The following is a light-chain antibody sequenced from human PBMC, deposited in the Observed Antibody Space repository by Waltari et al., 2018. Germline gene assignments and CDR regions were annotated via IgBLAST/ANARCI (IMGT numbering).Light chain of an antibody. CDR1: SSDIGGYHF. V-gene: IGLV2-14*03. Sequence: QSALTQPASVSGSPGQSLTISCTGSSSDIGGYHFVSWYQQHPGKAPKVMIYDVSNRPSGISDRFSGSKSGNTASLTISGLQAEDEADYYCCSYTSSRTVVFGGGTKLTVL. CDR3: CSYTSSRTVV. J-gene: IGLJ3*02. CDR2: DVS.